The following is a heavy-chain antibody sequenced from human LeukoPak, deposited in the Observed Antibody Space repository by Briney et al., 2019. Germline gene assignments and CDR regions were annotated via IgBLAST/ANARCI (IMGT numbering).Heavy chain of an antibody. J-gene: IGHJ6*02. V-gene: IGHV3-30*18. Sequence: PGRSLRLSCAASGFTFSSYGMHWVRQAPGKGLAWVAVISYDGSNKYYADSVKGRFTISRDNSKNTLYLQMNSLRAEDTAVYYCAKSFGGYDGGYYYGMDVWGQGTTVTVSS. CDR1: GFTFSSYG. CDR2: ISYDGSNK. D-gene: IGHD5-12*01. CDR3: AKSFGGYDGGYYYGMDV.